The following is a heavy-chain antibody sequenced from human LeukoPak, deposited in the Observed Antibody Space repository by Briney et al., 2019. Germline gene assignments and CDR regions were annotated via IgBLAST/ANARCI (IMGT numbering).Heavy chain of an antibody. D-gene: IGHD4-17*01. J-gene: IGHJ5*02. V-gene: IGHV1-8*01. CDR2: MIPDSGNT. Sequence: GASVKVSCKASGYTFTIYDINWVRQAAGQGLEWMGWMIPDSGNTDFAQKFQGRVTMTRNTSISTAYMGLSSLTSEDTAVYYCAVHLPGDYLDPRGQGTLVTVSS. CDR3: AVHLPGDYLDP. CDR1: GYTFTIYD.